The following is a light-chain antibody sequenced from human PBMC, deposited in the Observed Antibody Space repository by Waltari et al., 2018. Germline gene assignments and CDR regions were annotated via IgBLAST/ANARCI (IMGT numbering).Light chain of an antibody. CDR2: EDV. J-gene: IGLJ2*01. CDR3: QSYDSKVV. V-gene: IGLV6-57*04. Sequence: FMLTQPHSVSESPGKTVTISCTRSSGDIGRNYVQWFQQRPGSAPVTVISEDVLTPSGFPARFSASIDRSSNSASLTISGLRTDDEADYYCQSYDSKVVFGGGTRLTVL. CDR1: SGDIGRNY.